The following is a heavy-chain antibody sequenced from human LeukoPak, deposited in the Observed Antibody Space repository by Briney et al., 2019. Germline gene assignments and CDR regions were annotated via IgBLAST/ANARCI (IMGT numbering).Heavy chain of an antibody. Sequence: SETLSLTCTVSGGSISNYYWSWIRQPPGKGLEWIGYIYYSGSTTYNPSLKSRATISVDTSKNQFSLKLSSVTAADTAVYYCARGTMMVGPWGQGTLVTVPS. J-gene: IGHJ5*02. CDR3: ARGTMMVGP. CDR2: IYYSGST. CDR1: GGSISNYY. V-gene: IGHV4-59*01. D-gene: IGHD3-22*01.